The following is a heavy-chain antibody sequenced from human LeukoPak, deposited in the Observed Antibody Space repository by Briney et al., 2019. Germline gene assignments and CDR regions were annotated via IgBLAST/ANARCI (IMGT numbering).Heavy chain of an antibody. CDR2: ISGSGGST. Sequence: GGSLRLSCAASGFTFNNYAMSWVRQAPGKGPEWLSAISGSGGSTTDADSVKGRLTTSRDNSKSPLYLQMNRLRAEDTAIYYCAKIFHTDGYYLGEHLFDGWGQGTLVTVSS. V-gene: IGHV3-23*01. J-gene: IGHJ5*02. CDR3: AKIFHTDGYYLGEHLFDG. CDR1: GFTFNNYA. D-gene: IGHD3-22*01.